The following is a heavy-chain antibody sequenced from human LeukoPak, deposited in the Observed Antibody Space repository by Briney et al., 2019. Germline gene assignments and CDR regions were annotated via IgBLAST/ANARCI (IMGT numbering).Heavy chain of an antibody. V-gene: IGHV3-23*01. D-gene: IGHD2-8*01. Sequence: LTCTASRFTFSIYAMSWLRQAPGKALEWLSGISGSCGDTYCADSVKGRFTISGDNSKNMVYLQMNRPRAEVRSVYYCARVLGCTNGVCHDVFVIWGQGTRVTVSS. J-gene: IGHJ3*02. CDR1: RFTFSIYA. CDR3: ARVLGCTNGVCHDVFVI. CDR2: ISGSCGDT.